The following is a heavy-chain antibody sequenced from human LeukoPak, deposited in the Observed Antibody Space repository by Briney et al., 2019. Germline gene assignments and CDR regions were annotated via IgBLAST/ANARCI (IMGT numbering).Heavy chain of an antibody. CDR3: AGEGGYYYGSGSPSDP. Sequence: SVKVSCKASGGTFSSYAISWVRQPPGQGLEWMGGIIPIFGTANYAQKFQGRVTITADKSTSTAYMELSSLRSEDTAVYYCAGEGGYYYGSGSPSDPWGQGTLVTVSS. D-gene: IGHD3-10*01. CDR1: GGTFSSYA. CDR2: IIPIFGTA. J-gene: IGHJ5*02. V-gene: IGHV1-69*06.